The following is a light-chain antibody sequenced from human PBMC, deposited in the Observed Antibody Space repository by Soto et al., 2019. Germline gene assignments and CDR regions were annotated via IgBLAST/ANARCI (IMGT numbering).Light chain of an antibody. CDR2: GAS. Sequence: EMVLTQSPGTLSLSPGERATLSCRASQSISSNSLAWYQQKPGQAPRLFIYGASSRATGIPDRFSGSGSGTHFTLTISRLEPEDFALYYCQQYGNSPRITFGQGTRLEIK. V-gene: IGKV3-20*01. J-gene: IGKJ5*01. CDR1: QSISSNS. CDR3: QQYGNSPRIT.